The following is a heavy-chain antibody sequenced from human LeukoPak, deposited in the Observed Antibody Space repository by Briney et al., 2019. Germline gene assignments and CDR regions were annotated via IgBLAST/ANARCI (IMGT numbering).Heavy chain of an antibody. D-gene: IGHD3-10*01. CDR2: ISYDGSNK. Sequence: GGSLTLSCAASGYTFSSYGTHWVRQAPGKGLEWVAVISYDGSNKYYAVPVKGGFTVSRDNSKNTLYLQMDSLRVEDTAVYYCAKDRSGYGSGSYSFDYWGQGTLVSVSS. V-gene: IGHV3-30*18. CDR1: GYTFSSYG. CDR3: AKDRSGYGSGSYSFDY. J-gene: IGHJ4*02.